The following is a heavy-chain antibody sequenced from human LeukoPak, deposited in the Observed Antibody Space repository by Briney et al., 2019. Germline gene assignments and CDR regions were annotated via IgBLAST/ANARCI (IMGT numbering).Heavy chain of an antibody. CDR1: GFIFSSYA. Sequence: PGGSLRLSCAASGFIFSSYAMNWVRQAPGKGLEWVSAISGSGGGDATYYADSVKGRFTISRDNSKNTLYLQMNSLRVEDTAVYYCARDSSMLRGPLVIYYFDFWGQGTLVTVSS. CDR2: ISGSGGGDAT. CDR3: ARDSSMLRGPLVIYYFDF. D-gene: IGHD3-10*01. J-gene: IGHJ4*02. V-gene: IGHV3-23*01.